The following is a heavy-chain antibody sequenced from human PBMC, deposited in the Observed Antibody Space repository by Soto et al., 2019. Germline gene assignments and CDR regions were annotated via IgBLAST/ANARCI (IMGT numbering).Heavy chain of an antibody. CDR1: GDSISSADYY. Sequence: ASETLSLTCTVSGDSISSADYYWSWIRQTPGKGLEWIGHIFYSGTTYYNPSLKSRLTISVDTSKNHVSLRLTSVTAADTAVYYCARDLWVEPQLYYYGLDVWGQGPTVTVSS. V-gene: IGHV4-30-4*01. CDR2: IFYSGTT. J-gene: IGHJ6*02. CDR3: ARDLWVEPQLYYYGLDV. D-gene: IGHD1-1*01.